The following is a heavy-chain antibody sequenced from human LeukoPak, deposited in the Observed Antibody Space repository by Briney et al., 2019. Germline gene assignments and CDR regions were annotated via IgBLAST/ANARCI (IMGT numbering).Heavy chain of an antibody. J-gene: IGHJ2*01. CDR3: ARYDFILISYFDL. Sequence: GGSLRLSCAASGFTFSSYWMNWVRQAPGKGLEWVANIKQDGSEKYYVDSVKGRFTISRDNAKNSLYLQMNSLRVEDTAVYYCARYDFILISYFDLWGRGTLVTVSS. D-gene: IGHD3-3*01. CDR1: GFTFSSYW. V-gene: IGHV3-7*01. CDR2: IKQDGSEK.